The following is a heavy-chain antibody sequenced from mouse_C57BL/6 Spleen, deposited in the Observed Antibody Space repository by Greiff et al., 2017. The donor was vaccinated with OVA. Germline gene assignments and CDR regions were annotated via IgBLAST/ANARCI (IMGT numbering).Heavy chain of an antibody. CDR3: ARNGFYAMDD. CDR2: INPNNGGT. Sequence: VQLQQSGPELVKPGASVKISCKASGYTFTDYYMNWVKQSHGKSLEWIGDINPNNGGTSYNQKFKGKATLTVDKSSSTAYMELRSLTSEDSAVYYCARNGFYAMDDWGQGTSVTVSS. CDR1: GYTFTDYY. J-gene: IGHJ4*01. V-gene: IGHV1-26*01. D-gene: IGHD2-2*01.